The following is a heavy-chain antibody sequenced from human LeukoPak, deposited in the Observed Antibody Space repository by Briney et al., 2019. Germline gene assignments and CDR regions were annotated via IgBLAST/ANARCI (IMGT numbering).Heavy chain of an antibody. CDR1: GFTLSSYW. CDR2: ISSSGSTI. D-gene: IGHD3-10*01. J-gene: IGHJ5*02. Sequence: PGGSLRLSCAASGFTLSSYWMSWIRQAPGKGLEWVSYISSSGSTIYYADSVRGRFTISRDNAKNSLYLQMNSLRAEDTAVYYCARRTPSGEFDPWGQGTLVTVSS. V-gene: IGHV3-48*01. CDR3: ARRTPSGEFDP.